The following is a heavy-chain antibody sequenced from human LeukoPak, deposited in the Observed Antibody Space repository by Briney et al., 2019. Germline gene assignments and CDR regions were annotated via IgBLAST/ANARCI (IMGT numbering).Heavy chain of an antibody. D-gene: IGHD6-19*01. CDR3: ARELPYSSGPGWFDP. Sequence: SETLSLTCTVSGGSISSGGYYWSWIRQPPGKGLEWIGYIYHSGSTYYNPSLKSRVTISVDTSKNQFSLKLSSVTAADTAVYYCARELPYSSGPGWFDPWGQGTLVTVSS. CDR2: IYHSGST. J-gene: IGHJ5*02. V-gene: IGHV4-30-2*01. CDR1: GGSISSGGYY.